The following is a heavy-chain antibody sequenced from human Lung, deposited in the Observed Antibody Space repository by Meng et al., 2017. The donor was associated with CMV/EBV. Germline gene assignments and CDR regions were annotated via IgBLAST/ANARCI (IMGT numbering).Heavy chain of an antibody. V-gene: IGHV3-30-3*01. D-gene: IGHD6-13*01. Sequence: GGSLRLXXEASGFSFSTYGMHWVRQAPGKGLQWVAFISNDGSNEYYADSVEGRFTISRDNSRNTLYLQMNSRRTEETAVYYCATVISSYSSTWEYNLYYAYYGMDDWGQGXTVTVSS. CDR3: ATVISSYSSTWEYNLYYAYYGMDD. CDR1: GFSFSTYG. J-gene: IGHJ6*02. CDR2: ISNDGSNE.